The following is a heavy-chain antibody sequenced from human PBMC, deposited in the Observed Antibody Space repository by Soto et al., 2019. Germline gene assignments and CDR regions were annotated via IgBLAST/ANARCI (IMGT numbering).Heavy chain of an antibody. V-gene: IGHV1-3*01. CDR2: INAGNGNT. J-gene: IGHJ5*02. CDR3: ARDGCSSTSCYRRDNWFDP. D-gene: IGHD2-2*02. Sequence: ASVKVSCKASVYTFTSNAMHWVRQAPRQRLEWMGWINAGNGNTKYSQKFQGRVTITRDTSASTAYMELSSLRSEDTAVYYCARDGCSSTSCYRRDNWFDPWGQGTLVTVSS. CDR1: VYTFTSNA.